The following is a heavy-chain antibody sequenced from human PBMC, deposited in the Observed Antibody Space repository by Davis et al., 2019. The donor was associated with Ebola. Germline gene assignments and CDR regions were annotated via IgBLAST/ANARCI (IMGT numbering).Heavy chain of an antibody. CDR3: ARVAAASRDY. CDR2: IYYSGST. J-gene: IGHJ4*02. CDR1: GGSISSYY. D-gene: IGHD6-25*01. Sequence: SETLSLTCTVSGGSISSYYWSWIRQPPGKGLEWIGYIYYSGSTNYNPSLKSRVTISVDTSKNQFSLKLSSVTAEDTAVYYCARVAAASRDYWGQGTLVTVSS. V-gene: IGHV4-59*01.